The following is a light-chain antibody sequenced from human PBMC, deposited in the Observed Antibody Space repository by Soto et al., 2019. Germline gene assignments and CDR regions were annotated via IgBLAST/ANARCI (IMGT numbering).Light chain of an antibody. V-gene: IGKV3-11*01. J-gene: IGKJ5*01. CDR2: DAS. CDR3: QQHNNWPPSIT. CDR1: QSVSSY. Sequence: EIVLTQSPATLSLSPGERATFSCRASQSVSSYLAWYEQKPGQAPRLLIYDASTRATGIAARFSGSGSRTDFTLTISSLEPEDFEVYYCQQHNNWPPSITFGLGTRLEIK.